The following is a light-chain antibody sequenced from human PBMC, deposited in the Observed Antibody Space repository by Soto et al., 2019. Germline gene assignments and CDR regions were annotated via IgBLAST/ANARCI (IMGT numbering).Light chain of an antibody. Sequence: DIQMTQSPSSLSASVGDRVTVTCRASQDISRYLAWYQQKPGQVPELLIYAASTLHSGVSSRFSGSGSGTHFTLTITSLQPEDVATYYCQKYDSAPFSFGGGTKVDIK. V-gene: IGKV1-27*01. J-gene: IGKJ4*01. CDR3: QKYDSAPFS. CDR1: QDISRY. CDR2: AAS.